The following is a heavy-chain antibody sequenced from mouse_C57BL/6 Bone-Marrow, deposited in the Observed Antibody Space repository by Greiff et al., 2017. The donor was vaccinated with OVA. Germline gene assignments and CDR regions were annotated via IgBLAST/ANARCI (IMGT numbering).Heavy chain of an antibody. Sequence: QVHVKQSGAELARPGASVKLSCKASGYTFTSYGISWVKQRTGQGLEWIGEIYPRSGNTYYNEKFKGKATLTADKSSSTAYMELRSLTSEDSAVYFCASQTGSSWYFDVWGTGTTVTVSS. CDR3: ASQTGSSWYFDV. CDR1: GYTFTSYG. CDR2: IYPRSGNT. D-gene: IGHD4-1*01. J-gene: IGHJ1*03. V-gene: IGHV1-81*01.